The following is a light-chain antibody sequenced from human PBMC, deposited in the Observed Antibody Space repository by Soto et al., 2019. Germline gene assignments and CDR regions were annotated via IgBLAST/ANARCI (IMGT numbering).Light chain of an antibody. J-gene: IGKJ2*01. V-gene: IGKV2-28*01. CDR3: MQALQGYA. CDR1: QSLLHSNGYNY. Sequence: DIVMTQSPLSLPVTTGEPASISCRSSQSLLHSNGYNYLDWYLQKPGQSPQLLIYLGSNRASGVPDRFSGSGSGTDFTLKISRVEAEDVGVYYCMQALQGYAFGQGTKLEIK. CDR2: LGS.